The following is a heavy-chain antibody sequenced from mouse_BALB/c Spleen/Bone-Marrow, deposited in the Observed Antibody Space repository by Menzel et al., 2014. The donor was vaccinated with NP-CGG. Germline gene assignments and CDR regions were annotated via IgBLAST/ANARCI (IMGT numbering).Heavy chain of an antibody. J-gene: IGHJ3*01. D-gene: IGHD1-1*01. Sequence: VQLKESGAGLVKPGASVKLSCTASGFNIKDTYMHWVKQRPEQGLEWIGRIDPANGNTKYDPKFQGKATITADTSSNTAYLQLSSLTSEDTAVYYCASYYYDSSTFAYWGQGTLVTVSA. CDR3: ASYYYDSSTFAY. CDR2: IDPANGNT. V-gene: IGHV14-3*02. CDR1: GFNIKDTY.